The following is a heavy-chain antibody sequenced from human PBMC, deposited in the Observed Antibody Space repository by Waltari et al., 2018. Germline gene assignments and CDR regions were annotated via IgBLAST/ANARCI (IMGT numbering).Heavy chain of an antibody. J-gene: IGHJ4*02. V-gene: IGHV1-69*08. D-gene: IGHD1-26*01. CDR3: ASTGVVGATRTDSFDY. CDR1: GGTFSSYA. CDR2: IIPILGTA. Sequence: QVQLVQSGAEVKKPGSSVKVSCKASGGTFSSYAISWVRPAPGQGLEWMGRIIPILGTANYAQKFQGRVTITADKSTSTAYMELSSLRSEDTAVYYCASTGVVGATRTDSFDYWGQGTLVTVSS.